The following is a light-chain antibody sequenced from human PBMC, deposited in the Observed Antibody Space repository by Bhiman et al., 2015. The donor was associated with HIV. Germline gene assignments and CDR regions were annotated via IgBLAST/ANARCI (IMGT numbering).Light chain of an antibody. J-gene: IGLJ1*01. CDR2: DVT. CDR1: SSDVGNYNY. V-gene: IGLV2-14*01. CDR3: SSYTSSSTYV. Sequence: QSALTQPASVSGSPGQSITISCTGTSSDVGNYNYVSWYQQHPGKAPKLMIYDVTERPSGVSDRFSGSTSGNTASLTISGLQPEDEADYYCSSYTSSSTYVFGTGTKVTVL.